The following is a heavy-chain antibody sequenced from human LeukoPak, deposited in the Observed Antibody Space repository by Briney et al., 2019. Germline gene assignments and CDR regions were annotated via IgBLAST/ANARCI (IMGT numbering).Heavy chain of an antibody. Sequence: SETLSLTCAVSGYSINSGYYWSWIRRPAGKGLEWIGRIYASGDTNYNPSLKSRVTMSVDTSKNHLSLRLSSVTAADTAMYYCARAKDDSSGFHVFDVWGQGTMVTVSS. CDR1: GYSINSGYY. V-gene: IGHV4-4*07. CDR2: IYASGDT. D-gene: IGHD3-22*01. CDR3: ARAKDDSSGFHVFDV. J-gene: IGHJ3*01.